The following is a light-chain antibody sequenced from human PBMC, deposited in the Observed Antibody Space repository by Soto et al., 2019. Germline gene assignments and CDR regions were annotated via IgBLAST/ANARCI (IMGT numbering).Light chain of an antibody. Sequence: EIVMTQSPATLSVSPGARATLSGTASHFIYTIVAGSQQRPGQAPRLLIYRAPTRAAGTPARFTGSGSGTEFTLTITSLQSEDFALYYCQQYHNLWTFGQGTEVEIK. J-gene: IGKJ1*01. CDR1: HFIYTI. CDR2: RAP. CDR3: QQYHNLWT. V-gene: IGKV3-15*01.